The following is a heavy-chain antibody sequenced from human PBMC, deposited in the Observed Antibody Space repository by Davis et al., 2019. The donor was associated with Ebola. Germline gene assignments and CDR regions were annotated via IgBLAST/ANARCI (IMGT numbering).Heavy chain of an antibody. V-gene: IGHV3-30*18. CDR1: GFNFTTSS. CDR2: ISYDGRNE. Sequence: GESLKISCVASGFNFTTSSMPWVRQAPGKGLAWVALISYDGRNEYYADSVKGRFTISRDNSKNTLYLQMNSLRAEDTAVYYCAKGIDLYFDYWGQGTLVTVSS. J-gene: IGHJ4*02. CDR3: AKGIDLYFDY. D-gene: IGHD2-15*01.